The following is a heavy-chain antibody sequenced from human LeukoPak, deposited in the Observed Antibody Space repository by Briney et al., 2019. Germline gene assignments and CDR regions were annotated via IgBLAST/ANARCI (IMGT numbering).Heavy chain of an antibody. Sequence: PGGSLRLSCAASGFTFSSYAMSWVRQAPGEGLEWVSAISGSGGSTYYADSVKGRFTISRDNSKNTLYLQMNSLRAEDTAVYYCAKDLSPRGYKYYFDYWGQGTLVTVSS. V-gene: IGHV3-23*01. CDR2: ISGSGGST. CDR1: GFTFSSYA. CDR3: AKDLSPRGYKYYFDY. J-gene: IGHJ4*02. D-gene: IGHD3-10*01.